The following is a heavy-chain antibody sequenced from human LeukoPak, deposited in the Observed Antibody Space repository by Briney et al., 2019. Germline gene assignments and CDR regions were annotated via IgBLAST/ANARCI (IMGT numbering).Heavy chain of an antibody. CDR3: VRGLDSGYTY. J-gene: IGHJ4*02. CDR2: IYTSGST. V-gene: IGHV4-61*02. Sequence: SETLSLTCTVSGGSISSSSYYWSWIRQPAGKGLEWIGRIYTSGSTNYNPSLKSRVTISVDTSKNQFSLKLSSVTAADTAVYYCVRGLDSGYTYWGQGTLVTVSS. CDR1: GGSISSSSYY. D-gene: IGHD5-12*01.